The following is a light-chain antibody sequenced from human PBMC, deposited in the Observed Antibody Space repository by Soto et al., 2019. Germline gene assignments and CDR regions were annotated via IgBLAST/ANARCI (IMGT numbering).Light chain of an antibody. CDR2: DAS. Sequence: EIVLTQSPATLSLSPGDGATLSCRASQSVSTYLAWYQQKPGQAPRVVIHDASYRATVLPARFSGSGSGTVFTIIIRSLEPEDFAVYYRQQRSHSPLTFGGGTKVEIK. V-gene: IGKV3-11*01. J-gene: IGKJ4*01. CDR1: QSVSTY. CDR3: QQRSHSPLT.